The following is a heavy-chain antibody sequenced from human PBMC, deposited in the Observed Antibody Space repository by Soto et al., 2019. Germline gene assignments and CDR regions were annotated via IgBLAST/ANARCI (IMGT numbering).Heavy chain of an antibody. D-gene: IGHD6-25*01. Sequence: EVHLLESGGDLVQPGGSLRLSCVVSGFSFSSYAMSWVRQAPGKGLEWVSSLNDGGDSRNYADSVTGRFTISRDNSKKTVYLEMNSLRAEDTAVYYCARNELVADGTGRCDMWGQGTMVPV. V-gene: IGHV3-23*01. J-gene: IGHJ3*02. CDR1: GFSFSSYA. CDR3: ARNELVADGTGRCDM. CDR2: LNDGGDSR.